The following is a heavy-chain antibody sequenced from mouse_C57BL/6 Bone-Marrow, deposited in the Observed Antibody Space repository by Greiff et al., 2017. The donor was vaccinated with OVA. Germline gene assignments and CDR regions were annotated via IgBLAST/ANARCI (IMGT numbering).Heavy chain of an antibody. CDR3: AREGVYYSNYGFDY. V-gene: IGHV1-64*01. CDR1: GYTFTSYW. Sequence: QVQLQQPGAELVKPVASVKLSCKASGYTFTSYWMHWVKQRPGQGLEWIGMIHPNSGSTNYNEKFKSKATLTVDKSSSTAYMQLSSLTSEDSAVYYCAREGVYYSNYGFDYWGQGTTLTVSS. CDR2: IHPNSGST. D-gene: IGHD2-5*01. J-gene: IGHJ2*01.